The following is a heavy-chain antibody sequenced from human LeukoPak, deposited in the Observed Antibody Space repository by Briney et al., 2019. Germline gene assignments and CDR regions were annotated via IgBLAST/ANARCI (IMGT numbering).Heavy chain of an antibody. J-gene: IGHJ4*02. CDR3: AKGEGKLSGSYYF. Sequence: GGSLRLSCAASGFTFSSYAMSWVRQAPGKGLEWASAISGSGGSTYYADSVKGRFTISRDNSKNTLYLQMNSLRAEDTAVYYCAKGEGKLSGSYYFWGQGTLVTVSS. V-gene: IGHV3-23*01. CDR1: GFTFSSYA. D-gene: IGHD3-10*01. CDR2: ISGSGGST.